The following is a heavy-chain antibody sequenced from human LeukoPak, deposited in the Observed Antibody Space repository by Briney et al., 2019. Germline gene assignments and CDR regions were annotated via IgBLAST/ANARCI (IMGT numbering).Heavy chain of an antibody. CDR1: GGTFSSYA. CDR3: AQLVKNCSSTSCYGGTWTWFDP. CDR2: IIPIFGTA. D-gene: IGHD2-2*01. J-gene: IGHJ5*02. Sequence: ASVKVSCKASGGTFSSYAISWVRQAPGQGLEWMGGIIPIFGTANYAQKFQGRVTITTDESTSTAYMELSSLRSEDTAVYYCAQLVKNCSSTSCYGGTWTWFDPWGQGTLVTVSS. V-gene: IGHV1-69*05.